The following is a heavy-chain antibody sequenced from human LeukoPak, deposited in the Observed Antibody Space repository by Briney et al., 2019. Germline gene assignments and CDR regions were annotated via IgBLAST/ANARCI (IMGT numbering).Heavy chain of an antibody. CDR1: GYTFTSYG. D-gene: IGHD3-10*01. J-gene: IGHJ5*02. CDR2: ISAYNGNT. V-gene: IGHV1-18*01. CDR3: ARAWTGSGSPREYNWFDP. Sequence: ASVKVSCKASGYTFTSYGISWVRQAPGQGLEWMGWISAYNGNTKYAQKLQGRVTMTTDTSTSTAYMELRSLRSDDTAVYYCARAWTGSGSPREYNWFDPWGQGTLVTVSS.